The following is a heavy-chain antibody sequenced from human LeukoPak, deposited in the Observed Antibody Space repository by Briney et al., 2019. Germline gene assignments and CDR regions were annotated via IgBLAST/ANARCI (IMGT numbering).Heavy chain of an antibody. J-gene: IGHJ4*02. CDR2: IYYSGST. V-gene: IGHV4-39*01. Sequence: SETLSLTCTVSGGSISSSSYYWGWIRQPPGKGLEWIGSIYYSGSTYYNPSLKSRVTISVDTSKNQFSLQLSSVTAADTAVYYCARHIRPGYSYGLFDYWGQGTLGTVSS. D-gene: IGHD5-18*01. CDR1: GGSISSSSYY. CDR3: ARHIRPGYSYGLFDY.